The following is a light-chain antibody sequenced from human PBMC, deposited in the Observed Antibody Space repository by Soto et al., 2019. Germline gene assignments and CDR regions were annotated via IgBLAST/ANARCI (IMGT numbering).Light chain of an antibody. V-gene: IGKV1-5*03. CDR2: KSP. J-gene: IGKJ1*01. CDR1: QSISSW. CDR3: QQYHDNWT. Sequence: DIQMTQFPSTLSASVGDRVTITCRASQSISSWLAWYQQKPGKAPKLLIYKSPTLQSGVPSRFSGSGSGTEFTLAISSLQPDDSATYYCQQYHDNWTFGQGTKV.